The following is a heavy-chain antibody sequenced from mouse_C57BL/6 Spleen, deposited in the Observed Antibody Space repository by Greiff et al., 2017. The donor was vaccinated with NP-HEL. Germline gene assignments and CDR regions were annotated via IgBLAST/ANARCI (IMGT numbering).Heavy chain of an antibody. V-gene: IGHV1-9*01. CDR1: GYTFTGYW. CDR3: ARPTIYYYGSSYGYFDY. J-gene: IGHJ2*01. D-gene: IGHD1-1*01. CDR2: ILPGSGST. Sequence: QVHVKQSGAELMKPGASVKLSCKATGYTFTGYWIEWVKQRPGHGLEWIGEILPGSGSTNYNEKFKGKATFTADTSSNTAYMQLSSLTTEDSAIYYCARPTIYYYGSSYGYFDYWGQGTTLTVSS.